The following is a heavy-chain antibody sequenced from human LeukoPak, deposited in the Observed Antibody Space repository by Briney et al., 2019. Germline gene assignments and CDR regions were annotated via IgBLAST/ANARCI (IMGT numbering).Heavy chain of an antibody. CDR1: GGSISSYY. J-gene: IGHJ4*02. Sequence: PSETLSLTCTVSGGSISSYYWSWIRQPPGKGMEWIGFIYYSGSTNYNPSLKSRVTISVDTSKNQFSLRLSSVTAADTAVYYCASPGIVAAGTDRGFDYWGQGTLVTVSS. V-gene: IGHV4-59*01. CDR2: IYYSGST. CDR3: ASPGIVAAGTDRGFDY. D-gene: IGHD6-13*01.